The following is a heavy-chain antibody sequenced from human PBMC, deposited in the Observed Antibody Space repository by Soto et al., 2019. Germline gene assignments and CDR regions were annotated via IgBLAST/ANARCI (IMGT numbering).Heavy chain of an antibody. J-gene: IGHJ4*02. CDR2: ITGNAANT. CDR1: LFTFGGYA. CDR3: AKAARDCGGDCYSSYFDS. V-gene: IGHV3-23*01. Sequence: WWSLRLSCSASLFTFGGYAMSWVRQAPGKGLEWVSGITGNAANTVYADSVKGRFTISRDNSKNALYLQLNSLRAEDTAVYFCAKAARDCGGDCYSSYFDSWGQGALVTVSS. D-gene: IGHD2-21*02.